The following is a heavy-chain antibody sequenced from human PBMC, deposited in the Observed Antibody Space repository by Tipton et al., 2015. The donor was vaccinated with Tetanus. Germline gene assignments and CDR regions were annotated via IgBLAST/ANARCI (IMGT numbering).Heavy chain of an antibody. J-gene: IGHJ6*02. CDR2: INPSAGTT. Sequence: QLVQSGAEVKKPGASVKVSCKASGYTFTNYYMHWVRQAPGQGLEWMGVINPSAGTTRYEQKFQGRVIMTRDTSTTTVYMELNSLRSEDTAGFYCARSYDFYDSTGYTDDGMDVWGQGTSVTVSS. D-gene: IGHD3-22*01. CDR3: ARSYDFYDSTGYTDDGMDV. CDR1: GYTFTNYY. V-gene: IGHV1-46*01.